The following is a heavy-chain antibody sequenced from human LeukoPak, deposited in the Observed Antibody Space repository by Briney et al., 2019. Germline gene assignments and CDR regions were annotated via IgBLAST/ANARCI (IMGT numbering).Heavy chain of an antibody. CDR3: ARHASVDGNWPRPLDY. J-gene: IGHJ4*02. CDR1: GGSISSSPYY. Sequence: PSETLSLTCTVSGGSISSSPYYWGWIRPPPGKGLEWIGNIYYSVSTYYTPYLKTPVTISVYTTKNQFSLKLTSVTAADTAVYYCARHASVDGNWPRPLDYWGQGSLVTVSS. V-gene: IGHV4-39*01. D-gene: IGHD6-19*01. CDR2: IYYSVST.